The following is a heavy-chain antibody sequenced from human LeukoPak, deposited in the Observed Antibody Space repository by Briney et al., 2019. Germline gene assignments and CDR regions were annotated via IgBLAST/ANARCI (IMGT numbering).Heavy chain of an antibody. CDR2: IYHSGST. Sequence: SETLSLTCAVSGGSISSGGYSWSWIRQPPGKGLEWIGYIYHSGSTYYNPSLKSRVTISVDTSKNQFSLKLSSVTAADTAVYYCARGSNYYDSSGYYLSFDYWGQGTLVTVSS. D-gene: IGHD3-22*01. CDR3: ARGSNYYDSSGYYLSFDY. V-gene: IGHV4-30-2*01. J-gene: IGHJ4*02. CDR1: GGSISSGGYS.